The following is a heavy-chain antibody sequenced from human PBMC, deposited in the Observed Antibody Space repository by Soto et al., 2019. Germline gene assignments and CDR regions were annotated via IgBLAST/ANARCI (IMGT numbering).Heavy chain of an antibody. CDR3: ARDRHLTYCSSISCYSYYYYYGMDV. Sequence: QVQLVQSGAEVKKPGASVKVSCKASGYTFTSYYMHWVRQAPGQGLEWMGIINPSGGSTSYAQKFQGRVTMTRDTSTSTVYMELSSLRSEDTAVYYCARDRHLTYCSSISCYSYYYYYGMDVWGQGTTVTVSS. CDR1: GYTFTSYY. V-gene: IGHV1-46*01. CDR2: INPSGGST. J-gene: IGHJ6*02. D-gene: IGHD2-2*01.